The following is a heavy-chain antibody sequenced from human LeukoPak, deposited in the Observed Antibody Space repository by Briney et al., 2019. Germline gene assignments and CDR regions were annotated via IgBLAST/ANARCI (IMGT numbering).Heavy chain of an antibody. CDR3: AKGYLAHYYYYYGMDV. Sequence: QPGGSLRLSCAASGFTFSSYAMSWVRQAPGKGLEWVSAISGSGGSTYYADSVKGRFTISRDNSKNTLYLQMNSLRAEDTAVYYCAKGYLAHYYYYYGMDVWGQGTTVTVSS. D-gene: IGHD2-15*01. CDR1: GFTFSSYA. CDR2: ISGSGGST. V-gene: IGHV3-23*01. J-gene: IGHJ6*02.